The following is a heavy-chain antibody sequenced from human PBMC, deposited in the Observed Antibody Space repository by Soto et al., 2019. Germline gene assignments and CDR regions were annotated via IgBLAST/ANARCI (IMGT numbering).Heavy chain of an antibody. CDR2: IIPISDTT. Sequence: QVQLVQSGDEVKKPGSSVKVSCKASGGTFSSYAISWVRQAPGHGLEWMGGIIPISDTTNYAQKFQGRVTITADESTSAAYMELSSLRSEDTAVYYCARSQGSSTSLEIYYYYYYGMDVWGQGTTVTVSS. D-gene: IGHD2-2*01. V-gene: IGHV1-69*01. CDR3: ARSQGSSTSLEIYYYYYYGMDV. CDR1: GGTFSSYA. J-gene: IGHJ6*02.